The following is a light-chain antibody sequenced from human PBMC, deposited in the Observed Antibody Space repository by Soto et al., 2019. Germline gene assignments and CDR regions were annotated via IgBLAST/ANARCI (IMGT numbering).Light chain of an antibody. J-gene: IGKJ4*01. Sequence: DIVVTQSPGTLSLSPGEGATPSGRARPGVNSSYLAWYQQKPGRAPRLLLYCTSSRATAIPDRFSGSGAGTDCTLTISSLEPEDFALYYCQQYCSSPHTFGGGTKVEIK. V-gene: IGKV3-20*01. CDR2: CTS. CDR1: PGVNSSY. CDR3: QQYCSSPHT.